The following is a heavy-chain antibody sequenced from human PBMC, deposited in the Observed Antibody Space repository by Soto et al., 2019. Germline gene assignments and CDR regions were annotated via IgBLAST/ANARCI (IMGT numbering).Heavy chain of an antibody. D-gene: IGHD2-8*01. CDR3: AREGAYSPLVYAVNYFDY. V-gene: IGHV3-30-3*01. Sequence: VQLVESGGGLVKPGRSLRLSCTASGFTFSSYAMHWVRQAPGKGLEWVAVISYDGSNKYYADSVKGRFTISRDNSKNTLYLQMNSLRAEDTAVYYCAREGAYSPLVYAVNYFDYWGQGTLVTVSS. J-gene: IGHJ4*02. CDR1: GFTFSSYA. CDR2: ISYDGSNK.